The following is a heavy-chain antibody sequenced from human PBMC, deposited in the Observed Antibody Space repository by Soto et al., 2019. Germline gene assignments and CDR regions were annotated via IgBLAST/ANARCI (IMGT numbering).Heavy chain of an antibody. J-gene: IGHJ5*02. CDR1: GYSFTSFW. V-gene: IGHV5-51*01. CDR2: IYPYDSDT. CDR3: ARQGKIEKRRNWLDP. Sequence: PGESLKISCKASGYSFTSFWVAWVRQVPGKGLEWMCIIYPYDSDTRYSPSFQGQVTISADKSINTAYLQWSSLTASDTAIYYWARQGKIEKRRNWLDPWRQGT. D-gene: IGHD3-22*01.